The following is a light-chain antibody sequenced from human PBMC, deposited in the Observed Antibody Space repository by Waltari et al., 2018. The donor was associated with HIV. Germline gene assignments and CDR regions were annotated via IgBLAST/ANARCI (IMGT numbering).Light chain of an antibody. Sequence: QTVVTPEPSLTVCPGGTATLTCASSTGAVTGGNYPIWFQQKPGRAPRGLIYSTSNKNPCTPARFSGSPIWGKAALTLSGVQPEDEAEYYCRLSYGGARRYVFGTGTKVTVL. CDR2: STS. CDR1: TGAVTGGNY. CDR3: RLSYGGARRYV. J-gene: IGLJ1*01. V-gene: IGLV7-43*01.